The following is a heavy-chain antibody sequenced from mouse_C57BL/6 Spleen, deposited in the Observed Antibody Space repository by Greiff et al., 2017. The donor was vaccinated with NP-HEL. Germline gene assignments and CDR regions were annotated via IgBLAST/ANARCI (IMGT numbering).Heavy chain of an antibody. V-gene: IGHV3-1*01. Sequence: EVKLLESGPGMVKPSQSLSLTCTVTGYSITSGYDWHWIRHFPGNKLEWMGYISYSGSTNYNPSLKSRISITHDTSKNHFFLKLNSVTTEDTATYYCARGYDYYYAMDYWGQGTSVTVSS. CDR2: ISYSGST. CDR3: ARGYDYYYAMDY. D-gene: IGHD2-4*01. CDR1: GYSITSGYD. J-gene: IGHJ4*01.